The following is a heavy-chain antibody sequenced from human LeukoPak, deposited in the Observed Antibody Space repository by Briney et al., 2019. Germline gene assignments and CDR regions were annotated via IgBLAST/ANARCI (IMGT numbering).Heavy chain of an antibody. CDR2: IIPIFGIA. CDR1: GGTFSSYA. D-gene: IGHD4-17*01. Sequence: SVKVSCKASGGTFSSYAISWVRQAPGQGLEWMGRIIPIFGIANYAQKFQGRVTITSDKSTSTAYMELSSLRSEDTAVYYCAVNYDYGDHGGGYWGQGTLVTVSS. CDR3: AVNYDYGDHGGGY. J-gene: IGHJ4*02. V-gene: IGHV1-69*04.